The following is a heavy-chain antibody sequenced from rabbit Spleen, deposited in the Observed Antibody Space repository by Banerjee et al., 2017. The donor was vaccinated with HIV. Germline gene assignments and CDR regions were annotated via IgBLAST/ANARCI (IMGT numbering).Heavy chain of an antibody. D-gene: IGHD1-1*01. V-gene: IGHV1S40*01. Sequence: QSLEESGGDLVKPGASLTLTCTASGFSFSSDYYMCWVRQAPGKGLECGACIYPGSSGTTYYASWAKGRFTISKTSSTTVTLQMTSLTAADTATYFCARDTATSFSSYGMDLWGQGTLVTVS. CDR2: IYPGSSGTT. CDR1: GFSFSSDYY. J-gene: IGHJ6*01. CDR3: ARDTATSFSSYGMDL.